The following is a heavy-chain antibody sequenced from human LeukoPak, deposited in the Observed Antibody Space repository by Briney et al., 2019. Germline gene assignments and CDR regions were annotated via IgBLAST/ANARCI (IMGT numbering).Heavy chain of an antibody. V-gene: IGHV1-2*02. CDR3: ARESNHYDT. Sequence: ASVKVSCEASGYTFTGYYIHWVRQAPGQGLEWMGWINPNTGGTNYAQNFQGRVTMTRDTSISTVYMELSRLTSDDTAVYYCARESNHYDTWGQGTLVTVSS. D-gene: IGHD3-22*01. CDR2: INPNTGGT. J-gene: IGHJ5*02. CDR1: GYTFTGYY.